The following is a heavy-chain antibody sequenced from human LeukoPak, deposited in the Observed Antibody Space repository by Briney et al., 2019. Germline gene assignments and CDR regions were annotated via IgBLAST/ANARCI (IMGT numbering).Heavy chain of an antibody. CDR1: GFTFSSYS. D-gene: IGHD3-10*01. V-gene: IGHV3-48*01. CDR3: ARDPYYGSGSYFPDF. J-gene: IGHJ4*02. Sequence: GGSLRLSCAASGFTFSSYSMNWVRQAPGKGLEWVSYISSSSSTIYYADSVKGRFTISRDNAKNSLYLQMNSLRAEDTAVYYCARDPYYGSGSYFPDFWGQGTLVTVSS. CDR2: ISSSSSTI.